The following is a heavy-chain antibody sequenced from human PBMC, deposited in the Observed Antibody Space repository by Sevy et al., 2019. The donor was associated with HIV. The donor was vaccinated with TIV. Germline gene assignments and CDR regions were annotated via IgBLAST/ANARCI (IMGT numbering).Heavy chain of an antibody. J-gene: IGHJ5*02. CDR2: IRTKHYGGTT. V-gene: IGHV3-49*03. CDR3: TRGKGHCGGDCYSSPPWWFDP. CDR1: GFTFGDYA. Sequence: GGSLRLSCTASGFTFGDYAISWFRQAPGKGLEWVGFIRTKHYGGTTEYAASVKGRFTISRDDSKNIAYLQMNSLKTEDTAVYYCTRGKGHCGGDCYSSPPWWFDPWGQGTLVTVSS. D-gene: IGHD2-21*02.